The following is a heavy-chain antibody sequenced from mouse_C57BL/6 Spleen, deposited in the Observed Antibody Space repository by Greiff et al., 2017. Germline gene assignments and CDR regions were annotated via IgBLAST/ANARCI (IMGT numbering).Heavy chain of an antibody. J-gene: IGHJ4*01. V-gene: IGHV1-15*01. Sequence: QVQLKESGAELVRPGASVTLSCKASGYTFTDYEMHWVKQTPVHGLEWIGAIDPETGGTAYNQKFKGKAILTADKSSSTAYMELRSLTSEDSAVYYCTRDDYEGYAMDYWGQGTSVTVSS. D-gene: IGHD2-4*01. CDR1: GYTFTDYE. CDR2: IDPETGGT. CDR3: TRDDYEGYAMDY.